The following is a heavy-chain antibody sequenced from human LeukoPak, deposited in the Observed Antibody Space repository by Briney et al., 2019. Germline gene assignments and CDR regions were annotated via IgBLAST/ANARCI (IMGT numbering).Heavy chain of an antibody. CDR1: GFTFSSYA. D-gene: IGHD2-21*02. V-gene: IGHV3-23*01. J-gene: IGHJ4*02. CDR2: ISGSGGST. Sequence: GGSLRLSCAASGFTFSSYAMSWVRQAPGKGLEWVSAISGSGGSTYYADSVKGRFTISRDNSKNTLHLQMSSLRDEDTAVYYCVKLGYCGGDCYYFDYWGQGTLVTVSS. CDR3: VKLGYCGGDCYYFDY.